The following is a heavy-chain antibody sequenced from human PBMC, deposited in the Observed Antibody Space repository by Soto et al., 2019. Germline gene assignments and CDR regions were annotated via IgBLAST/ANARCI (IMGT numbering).Heavy chain of an antibody. CDR3: ARVSSGWYYWFDP. V-gene: IGHV1-18*01. CDR2: ISTNNGNT. CDR1: GYTFTRSG. Sequence: ASVKVSCKASGYTFTRSGISWVRQAPGQGLEWMGWISTNNGNTNYAQKLQGRVTMTTDTSTSTAYMELRSLRSDDTAVYYCARVSSGWYYWFDPWGQGTLVTVSS. D-gene: IGHD6-19*01. J-gene: IGHJ5*02.